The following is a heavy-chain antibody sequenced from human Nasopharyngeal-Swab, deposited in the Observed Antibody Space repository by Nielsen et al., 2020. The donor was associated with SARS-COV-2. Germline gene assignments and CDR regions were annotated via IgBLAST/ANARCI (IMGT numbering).Heavy chain of an antibody. CDR3: ARDRESIAVAGMEWGYGMDV. CDR1: GFTFSSYW. J-gene: IGHJ6*02. Sequence: GGSLRLSCAASGFTFSSYWMSWVRQAQGKGLEWVAKIKQDGSEKYYVDSVKGRFNISRDNAKNSLYLQMTSLSSEATAVYYCARDRESIAVAGMEWGYGMDVWGQGTTVTVSS. V-gene: IGHV3-7*01. D-gene: IGHD6-19*01. CDR2: IKQDGSEK.